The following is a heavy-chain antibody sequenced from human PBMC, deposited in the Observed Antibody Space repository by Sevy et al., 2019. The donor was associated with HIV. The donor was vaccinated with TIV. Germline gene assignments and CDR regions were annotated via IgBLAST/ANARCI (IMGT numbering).Heavy chain of an antibody. D-gene: IGHD5-12*01. Sequence: GGSLRLSCEGSGYSFTHYWIAWVRQIPGKGLEWMGIIYPGDPAPTYSPSFQGRVTISADKSINNAYLQWSRLRASDTAIYYCARLNGFEPYSYYALDVWGQGTTVTVSS. J-gene: IGHJ6*02. CDR1: GYSFTHYW. CDR3: ARLNGFEPYSYYALDV. V-gene: IGHV5-51*01. CDR2: IYPGDPAP.